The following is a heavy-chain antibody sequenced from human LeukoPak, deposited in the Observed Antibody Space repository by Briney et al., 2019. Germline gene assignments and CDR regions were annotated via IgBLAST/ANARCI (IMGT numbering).Heavy chain of an antibody. CDR3: ARVRGYCSGGSCAYYFDY. J-gene: IGHJ4*02. CDR1: GGSISSYY. Sequence: PSETLSLTCTVPGGSISSYYWSWIRQPAGKGLEWIGRIYTSGSTNYNPSLKSRVTMSVDTSKNQFSLKLSSVTAEDTAVYYCARVRGYCSGGSCAYYFDYWGQGTLVTVSS. D-gene: IGHD2-15*01. CDR2: IYTSGST. V-gene: IGHV4-4*07.